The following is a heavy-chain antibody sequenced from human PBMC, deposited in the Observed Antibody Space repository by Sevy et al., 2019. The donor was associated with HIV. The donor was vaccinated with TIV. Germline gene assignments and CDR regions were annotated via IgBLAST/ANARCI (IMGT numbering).Heavy chain of an antibody. CDR3: ATSRSGYFDGSGYYIY. V-gene: IGHV5-51*01. CDR2: IYPDDSET. D-gene: IGHD3-22*01. Sequence: GESLKISCEGSGYSFTSHWIGWVRHMPGKGLEWMGIIYPDDSETRYSPSFQGQVTFSADKSISTAYLQWSSLKASDTAMYYCATSRSGYFDGSGYYIYWGQGTMVTVSS. J-gene: IGHJ4*02. CDR1: GYSFTSHW.